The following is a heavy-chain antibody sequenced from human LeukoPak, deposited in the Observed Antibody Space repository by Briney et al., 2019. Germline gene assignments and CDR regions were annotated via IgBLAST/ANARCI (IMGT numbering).Heavy chain of an antibody. CDR2: IYYSGST. CDR3: ARDLVGSGRPFDY. Sequence: PSETLSLTCTVSGGSISSGGYYWSWIRQHPGKGLEWIGYIYYSGSTNYNPSLKSRVTMSVDTSKNEFSLRLNSVTAADTAVYYCARDLVGSGRPFDYWGQGTLVTVSS. V-gene: IGHV4-61*08. CDR1: GGSISSGGYY. D-gene: IGHD6-19*01. J-gene: IGHJ4*02.